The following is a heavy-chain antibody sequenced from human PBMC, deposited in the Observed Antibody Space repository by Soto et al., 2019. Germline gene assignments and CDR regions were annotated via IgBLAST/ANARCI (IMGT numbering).Heavy chain of an antibody. Sequence: SETLSLTCAVYGGSFSGYYWSWIRQPPGKGLEWIGEINHSGSTNYNPSLKSRVTVSVDTSKNQFSRRLSSVTAADTAVYYCARYDFWSGYSNQALTRPHYYFDYWGQGTLVTVSS. D-gene: IGHD3-3*01. J-gene: IGHJ4*02. CDR3: ARYDFWSGYSNQALTRPHYYFDY. V-gene: IGHV4-34*01. CDR1: GGSFSGYY. CDR2: INHSGST.